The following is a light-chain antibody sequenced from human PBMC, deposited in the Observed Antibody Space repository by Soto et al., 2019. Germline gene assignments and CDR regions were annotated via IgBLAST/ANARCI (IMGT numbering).Light chain of an antibody. CDR1: QSVGSY. CDR3: QQRSDWPST. V-gene: IGKV3-11*01. CDR2: DAS. Sequence: EIVLTQSPATLSLSPGDRATLSCRASQSVGSYLGWYQQRPGQAPGLLIYDASNRAAGIPARFSGSGSGTDFTLTISSLEPEDFAVYSCQQRSDWPSTFGGGTKVEIK. J-gene: IGKJ4*01.